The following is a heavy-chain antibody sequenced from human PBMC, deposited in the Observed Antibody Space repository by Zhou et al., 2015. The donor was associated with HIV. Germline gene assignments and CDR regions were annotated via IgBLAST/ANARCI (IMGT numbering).Heavy chain of an antibody. CDR1: GFDFSNYG. CDR3: ARDPTPAFRGWYFDL. D-gene: IGHD3-3*02. Sequence: DVKLVENGGPSFSGGSLKLSCVVSGFDFSNYGMHWVRQAPGTGLVWVAHINQFGGDTAYADSVKGRFTISRDNAKSTLYLQMDSLRAEDTAVYYCARDPTPAFRGWYFDLWGRGTLITVSS. J-gene: IGHJ2*01. V-gene: IGHV3-74*02. CDR2: INQFGGDT.